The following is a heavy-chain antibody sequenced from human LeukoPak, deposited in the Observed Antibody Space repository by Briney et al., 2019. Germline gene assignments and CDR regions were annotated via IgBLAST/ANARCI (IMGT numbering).Heavy chain of an antibody. CDR3: ARERVRRTGYDY. D-gene: IGHD1-1*01. CDR2: INPNSGGT. CDR1: GYTFTGYY. V-gene: IGHV1-2*02. Sequence: ASVTVSCKASGYTFTGYYMHWVRQAPGQGLEWMGWINPNSGGTNYAQKFQGRVTMTRDTSISTAYMELSRLRSDDTAVYYCARERVRRTGYDYWGQGTLVTVSS. J-gene: IGHJ4*02.